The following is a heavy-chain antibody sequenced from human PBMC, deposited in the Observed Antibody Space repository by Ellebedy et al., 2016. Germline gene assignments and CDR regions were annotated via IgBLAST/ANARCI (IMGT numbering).Heavy chain of an antibody. Sequence: GESLKISXVASGFTFRNFFMSWVRQAPGGGLEWISTISGDGDTTFSADSVKGRFTISRDNSRNTVYLQMNSLRAEDTAVYYCAKVAQLRGLVDYYYYGMDVWGQGTTVTVSS. CDR1: GFTFRNFF. J-gene: IGHJ6*02. D-gene: IGHD2-2*01. CDR3: AKVAQLRGLVDYYYYGMDV. V-gene: IGHV3-23*01. CDR2: ISGDGDTT.